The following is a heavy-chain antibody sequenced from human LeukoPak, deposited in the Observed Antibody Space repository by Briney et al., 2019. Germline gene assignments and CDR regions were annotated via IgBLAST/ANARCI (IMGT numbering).Heavy chain of an antibody. D-gene: IGHD4-17*01. Sequence: GESLKISFKGSGXSFTSYWISWVRQLPGKGLEWMGRIDPSDSYTNYSPSFQGHVTISADKSISTAYLQWSSLKASDTAMYYCARHNRGGDYMWFDPWGQGTLVTVSS. CDR1: GXSFTSYW. CDR3: ARHNRGGDYMWFDP. J-gene: IGHJ5*02. CDR2: IDPSDSYT. V-gene: IGHV5-10-1*01.